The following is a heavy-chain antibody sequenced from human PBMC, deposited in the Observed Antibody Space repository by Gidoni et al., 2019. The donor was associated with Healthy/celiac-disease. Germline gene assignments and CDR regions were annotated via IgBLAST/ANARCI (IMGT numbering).Heavy chain of an antibody. J-gene: IGHJ4*02. V-gene: IGHV3-30-3*01. CDR3: ARDREVGRQWLAPFDY. D-gene: IGHD6-19*01. CDR2: ISYDGSNK. Sequence: QVQLVEPGGGVVQPGRSLRPPCAAPGFTFSSNAMHWVRQAPGKGLEWVAVISYDGSNKYYADSVKGRFTISRDNFKNTLYLQMNSLRAEDTAVYYCARDREVGRQWLAPFDYWGQGTLVTVSS. CDR1: GFTFSSNA.